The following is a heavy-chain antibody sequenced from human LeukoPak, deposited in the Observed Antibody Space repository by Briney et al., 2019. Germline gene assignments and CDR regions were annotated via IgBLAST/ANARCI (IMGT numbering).Heavy chain of an antibody. CDR1: GGSISSGGYY. V-gene: IGHV4-61*08. D-gene: IGHD5-12*01. CDR3: ARGPLDSGYTYFDY. CDR2: FSYSGST. J-gene: IGHJ4*02. Sequence: SQTLSLTCTVSGGSISSGGYYWSWIRQPPGKGLEWIGYFSYSGSTNYNPSLKSRVTISVDTSKNQFSLKLSSVTAADTAVYYCARGPLDSGYTYFDYWGQGTLVSVAS.